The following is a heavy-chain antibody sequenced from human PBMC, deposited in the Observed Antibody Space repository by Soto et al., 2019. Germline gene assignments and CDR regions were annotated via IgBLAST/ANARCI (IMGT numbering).Heavy chain of an antibody. CDR2: FDPEDGET. CDR1: GYTLTELS. J-gene: IGHJ4*02. CDR3: ATPLYCGGDCYLESFDY. Sequence: ASVKVSCKVSGYTLTELSMHWVRQAPGKGLEWMGGFDPEDGETSYAQKFQGRVTMTEDTSTDTAYMELSSLRSEDTAVYYCATPLYCGGDCYLESFDYWGQGTLVTVSS. V-gene: IGHV1-24*01. D-gene: IGHD2-21*02.